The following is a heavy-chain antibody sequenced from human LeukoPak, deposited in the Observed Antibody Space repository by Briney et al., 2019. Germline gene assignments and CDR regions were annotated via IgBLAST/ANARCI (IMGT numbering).Heavy chain of an antibody. V-gene: IGHV5-51*01. J-gene: IGHJ6*02. CDR2: IYPGDSDT. D-gene: IGHD2-8*01. Sequence: GESLKISCRGSGYSFPNYWIAWVRQMPGKGLEWMGIIYPGDSDTRYSPSFQGQVTISVDKSISTASLQWSSLKASDTAIFYCARRRNYCSNGKCDPYDVDMDVWGQGTTVTVS. CDR1: GYSFPNYW. CDR3: ARRRNYCSNGKCDPYDVDMDV.